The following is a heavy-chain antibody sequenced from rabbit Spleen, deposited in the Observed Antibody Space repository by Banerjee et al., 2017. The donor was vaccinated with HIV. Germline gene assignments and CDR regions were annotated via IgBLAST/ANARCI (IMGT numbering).Heavy chain of an antibody. V-gene: IGHV1S40*01. J-gene: IGHJ4*01. Sequence: QSLEESGGDLVKPGASLTLTCTASGVSFSNNQYICWVRQAPGKGLEWIACINTYTDKGVYATWAKGRFTISRTSSTTVTLQMTSLTAADTATYFCARDLTSVIGWNFNLWGPGTLVTVS. CDR2: INTYTDKG. D-gene: IGHD1-1*01. CDR1: GVSFSNNQY. CDR3: ARDLTSVIGWNFNL.